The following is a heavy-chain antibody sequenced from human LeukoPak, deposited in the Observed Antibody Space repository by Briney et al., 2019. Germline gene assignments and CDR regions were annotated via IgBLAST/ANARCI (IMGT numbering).Heavy chain of an antibody. V-gene: IGHV4-39*01. J-gene: IGHJ4*02. CDR3: ARHFCSSTICPFDY. CDR1: GASISSSSYY. CDR2: IYYSGST. D-gene: IGHD2-2*01. Sequence: SETLSLTCSVSGASISSSSYYWGWIRQPPGTGLEWIGTIYYSGSTYYNPSLKSRVTISVDTSKNHFSLKLSSVTAADTAVYYCARHFCSSTICPFDYWGQGTLVTVSS.